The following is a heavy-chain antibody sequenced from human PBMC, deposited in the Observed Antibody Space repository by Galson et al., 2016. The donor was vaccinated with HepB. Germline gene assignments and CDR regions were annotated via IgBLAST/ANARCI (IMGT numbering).Heavy chain of an antibody. J-gene: IGHJ4*02. CDR3: ARAARSGYSVFDY. Sequence: TLSLTCTVSGGSISSIHYYWSWIRQHPGEGLEWIGHIDYSGSTYYNPSFKSGVTISRDTSKSQFFLKLSSVTAADTAVYYCARAARSGYSVFDYWGQGTLVTVSS. D-gene: IGHD3-22*01. CDR2: IDYSGST. V-gene: IGHV4-31*03. CDR1: GGSISSIHYY.